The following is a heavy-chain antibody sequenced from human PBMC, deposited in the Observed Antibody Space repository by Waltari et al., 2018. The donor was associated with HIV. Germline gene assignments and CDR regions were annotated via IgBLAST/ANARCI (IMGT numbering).Heavy chain of an antibody. D-gene: IGHD2-15*01. V-gene: IGHV1-24*01. J-gene: IGHJ6*02. CDR1: GYTLTELS. CDR2: FEPERREP. Sequence: QVQLVQSGAEVKKPGASVKVSCKVSGYTLTELSMHWVRQAPGKGLEWMGGFEPERREPIQAQKVQVSGTMTEETSTDAADMELSSLRSEETAVYYWATGGGSCRSCGMDVWGQGTTVTVSS. CDR3: ATGGGSCRSCGMDV.